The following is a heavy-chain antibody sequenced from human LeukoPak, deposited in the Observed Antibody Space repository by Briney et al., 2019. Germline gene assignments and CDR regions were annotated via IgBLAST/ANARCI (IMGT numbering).Heavy chain of an antibody. D-gene: IGHD1-26*01. CDR1: GGSISSYY. V-gene: IGHV4-59*01. J-gene: IGHJ4*02. CDR3: ARAGAPELSDFDY. CDR2: IYYSGST. Sequence: PSETLSLTCTVSGGSISSYYWSWIRQPPGKGLEWIGYIYYSGSTNYNPSLKSRVTISVDTSKNQFSLKLSSVTAADTAVYYCARAGAPELSDFDYWGQGTLVTVSS.